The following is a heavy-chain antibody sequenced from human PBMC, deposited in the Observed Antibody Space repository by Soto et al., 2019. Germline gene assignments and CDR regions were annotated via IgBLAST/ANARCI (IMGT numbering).Heavy chain of an antibody. CDR2: VSHDGRNT. D-gene: IGHD3-22*01. V-gene: IGHV3-30*03. Sequence: WGSLRLSCAAYGFTFSDYAMHRVRQAPGKGLEWVAVVSHDGRNTHYADSVKGRFTISRDSSKNTVSLEMNSLRADDTAVYYCTRPRYDGSGTPFDYWGQRTLVTVSS. J-gene: IGHJ4*02. CDR3: TRPRYDGSGTPFDY. CDR1: GFTFSDYA.